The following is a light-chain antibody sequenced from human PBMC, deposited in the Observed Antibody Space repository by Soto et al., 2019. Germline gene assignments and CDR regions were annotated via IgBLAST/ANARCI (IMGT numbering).Light chain of an antibody. V-gene: IGKV1-5*03. CDR3: QQYYSYPPIT. Sequence: DIQMTQSPSTLSGSVGDRVTITCRASQTISSWLAWYQQKPGKAPKLLIYKASTLESGVPSRFSGSGSGTDFTLTISSLQPDDFATYYCQQYYSYPPITFGQGTRLEIK. CDR2: KAS. J-gene: IGKJ5*01. CDR1: QTISSW.